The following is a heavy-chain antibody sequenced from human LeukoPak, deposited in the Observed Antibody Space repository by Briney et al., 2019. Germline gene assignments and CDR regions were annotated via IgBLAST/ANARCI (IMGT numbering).Heavy chain of an antibody. Sequence: ASVKVSCKASGYTFINYGISWVRQAPGQGPEWMGWISANSGNTKFAQKVQGRITMTTDTSTSTAYMELRSLRSDDTAIYYCARDRHYDASTVFDPWGRGTLVTVSS. J-gene: IGHJ5*02. CDR3: ARDRHYDASTVFDP. V-gene: IGHV1-18*01. CDR2: ISANSGNT. D-gene: IGHD3-3*01. CDR1: GYTFINYG.